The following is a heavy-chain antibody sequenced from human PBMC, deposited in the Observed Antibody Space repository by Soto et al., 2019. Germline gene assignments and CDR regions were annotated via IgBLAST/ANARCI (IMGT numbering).Heavy chain of an antibody. CDR1: SVSNAW. CDR3: TTEAAVAGSENY. Sequence: SVSNAWMNWVRQAPGKGLEWVGRIKSKTDGGTTDYAAPVKGRFTISRDDSKNTLYLQMNSLKTEDTAVYYCTTEAAVAGSENYWGQGTLVTVSS. J-gene: IGHJ4*02. V-gene: IGHV3-15*07. D-gene: IGHD6-19*01. CDR2: IKSKTDGGTT.